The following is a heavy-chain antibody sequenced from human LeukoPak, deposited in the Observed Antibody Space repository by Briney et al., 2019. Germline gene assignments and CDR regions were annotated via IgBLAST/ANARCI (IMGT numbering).Heavy chain of an antibody. CDR3: ARHGGSGSYYYFYGLDA. J-gene: IGHJ6*02. Sequence: GESLKISCKVSGYRFTSYWINWVRQMPGKGLEWMGIIYPGDSDTKYSPSFQGQVTISADRSITTAYLEWSSLKASDTATYYCARHGGSGSYYYFYGLDAWGPGTTVTISS. D-gene: IGHD1-26*01. V-gene: IGHV5-51*01. CDR2: IYPGDSDT. CDR1: GYRFTSYW.